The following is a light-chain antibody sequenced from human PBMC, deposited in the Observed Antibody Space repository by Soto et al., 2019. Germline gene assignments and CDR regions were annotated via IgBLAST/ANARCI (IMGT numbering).Light chain of an antibody. CDR2: KAS. V-gene: IGKV1-5*03. CDR3: QHYNSYLDP. Sequence: DIQMTQSPSTLSGSLGDRFTITCRASQTISSWLAWYQQKPGKAPKLLIYKASTLKSGVPSRFSGSGSGTEFTLTISSLQPDDFATYYCQHYNSYLDPFVQGTKV. CDR1: QTISSW. J-gene: IGKJ1*01.